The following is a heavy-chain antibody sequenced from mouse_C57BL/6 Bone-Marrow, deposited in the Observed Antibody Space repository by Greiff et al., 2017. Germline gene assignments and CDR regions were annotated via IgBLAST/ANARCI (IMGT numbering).Heavy chain of an antibody. CDR2: IYPRSGNT. Sequence: QVQLQQSGAELARPGASVKLSCKASGYTFTSYGISWVKQRTGQGLEWIGEIYPRSGNTYYNEKFKGKATLTADKSSSTADMELRSLTSEDSAVYFCARWWWVYYVDYWGQGTTLTVSS. J-gene: IGHJ2*01. CDR3: ARWWWVYYVDY. D-gene: IGHD1-1*02. V-gene: IGHV1-81*01. CDR1: GYTFTSYG.